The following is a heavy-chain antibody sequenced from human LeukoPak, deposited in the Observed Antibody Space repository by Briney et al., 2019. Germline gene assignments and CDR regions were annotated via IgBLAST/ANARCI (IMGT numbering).Heavy chain of an antibody. CDR3: VKGSNWGGDN. J-gene: IGHJ4*02. D-gene: IGHD7-27*01. V-gene: IGHV3-23*01. CDR2: ISGSGATT. Sequence: PGGSLRLSCLTSGFTLSTNAMSWVRQAPGKGLEWISGISGSGATTYYADSVKGRFTTSRDNSRNMVYLQMNSLRVEDTALYYCVKGSNWGGDNWGQGALVTVSS. CDR1: GFTLSTNA.